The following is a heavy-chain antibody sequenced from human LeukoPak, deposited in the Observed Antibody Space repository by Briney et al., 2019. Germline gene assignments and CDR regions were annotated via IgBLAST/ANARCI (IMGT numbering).Heavy chain of an antibody. CDR1: GYTFTGYY. CDR3: ARAGYYYGSGSYYIFDY. D-gene: IGHD3-10*01. CDR2: INPNSGGT. J-gene: IGHJ4*02. V-gene: IGHV1-2*02. Sequence: GASVKVSCKASGYTFTGYYMHWVRQAPGQGLEWMGWINPNSGGTNYAQKFQGRVTMTRDTSISTSYMELSSLRSDDTAVYYCARAGYYYGSGSYYIFDYWGQGTLVTVSS.